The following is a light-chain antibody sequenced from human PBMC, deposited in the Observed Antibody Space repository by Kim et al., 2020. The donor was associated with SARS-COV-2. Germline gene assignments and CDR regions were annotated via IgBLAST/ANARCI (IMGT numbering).Light chain of an antibody. CDR3: QKYNSAPWT. CDR1: QGISNS. CDR2: GAS. J-gene: IGKJ1*01. Sequence: DIQMTQSPSSLSASVGDRLTITCRATQGISNSLAWYQQKPGKVPKLLIYGASTLQSGVPSRFSGSGSGTDFTLTISSLQPEDAATYYCQKYNSAPWTFGQGTKVDIK. V-gene: IGKV1-27*01.